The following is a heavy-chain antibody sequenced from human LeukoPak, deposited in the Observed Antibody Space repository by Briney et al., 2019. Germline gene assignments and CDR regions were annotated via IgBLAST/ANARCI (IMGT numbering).Heavy chain of an antibody. V-gene: IGHV1-46*01. D-gene: IGHD1-1*01. CDR1: GYTFTSYY. J-gene: IGHJ4*02. CDR3: ARDLEQDGGY. CDR2: INPSGGST. Sequence: ASVKVSCKASGYTFTSYYMHWVRQAPGQGLEWMGIINPSGGSTSYAQKLQGRVTVTRDTSTSTVYMELSSLRSEDTAVYYCARDLEQDGGYWGQGTLVTVSS.